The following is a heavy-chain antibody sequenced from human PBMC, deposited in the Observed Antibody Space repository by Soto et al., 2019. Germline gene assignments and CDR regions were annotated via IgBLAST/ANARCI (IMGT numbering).Heavy chain of an antibody. D-gene: IGHD3-3*01. V-gene: IGHV1-69*01. CDR3: ARDQHFGVVITGTVDY. Sequence: QVQLVQSGAEVKKPGSSVKVSCKASGGTFSSYAISWVRQAPVQGLEWMGGIIPIFGTANYAQKFQGRVTITADESTSTADMELSSLRSEDTAVYYCARDQHFGVVITGTVDYWGQGTLVTVSS. CDR1: GGTFSSYA. CDR2: IIPIFGTA. J-gene: IGHJ4*02.